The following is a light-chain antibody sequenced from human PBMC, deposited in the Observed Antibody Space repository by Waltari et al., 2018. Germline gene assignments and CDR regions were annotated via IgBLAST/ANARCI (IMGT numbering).Light chain of an antibody. CDR1: SSDVGSSSL. CDR2: EVS. Sequence: QSALTQPASVSGSPGQSITISCTGTSSDVGSSSLVSWYQQHSGKAPKLMIFEVSKRPSGVSDRFSGSKSGNTASLTISGLQAEDEADYYCCSYAGSSTFVVFGGGTKLTVL. J-gene: IGLJ2*01. V-gene: IGLV2-23*02. CDR3: CSYAGSSTFVV.